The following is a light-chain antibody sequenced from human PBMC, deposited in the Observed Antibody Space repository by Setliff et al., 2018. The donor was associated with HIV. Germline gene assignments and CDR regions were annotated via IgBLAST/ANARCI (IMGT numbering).Light chain of an antibody. CDR1: SSNIGSNT. CDR3: AAWDDSLNGYV. J-gene: IGLJ1*01. Sequence: QSLLTQPPSASGTPGQRVTISCSGSSSNIGSNTVNWYQQLPGTAPKLLIYRNNQRPSGVPDRFSGSKSGTSASLAISGLQSEDEADYYCAAWDDSLNGYVFGTGTKVTVL. CDR2: RNN. V-gene: IGLV1-44*01.